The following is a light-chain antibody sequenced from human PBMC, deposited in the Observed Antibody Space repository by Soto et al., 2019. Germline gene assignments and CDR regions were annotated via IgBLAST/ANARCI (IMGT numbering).Light chain of an antibody. CDR1: QSISSW. V-gene: IGKV1-5*03. CDR2: KAS. CDR3: QQYNSYPYP. Sequence: DIQMNQSPSTLSASVGDRVTITCRASQSISSWLAWYQQKPGKAPKLLIYKASSLESGVPSRFSGSGSGTEFTLTISSLQPDDFATYYCQQYNSYPYPFGQGTKLEIK. J-gene: IGKJ2*01.